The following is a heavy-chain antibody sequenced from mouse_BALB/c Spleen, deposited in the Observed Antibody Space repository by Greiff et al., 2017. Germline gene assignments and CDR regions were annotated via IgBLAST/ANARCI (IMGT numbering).Heavy chain of an antibody. CDR3: ARHDCGYPCAMDY. CDR2: ISSGGGST. Sequence: EVHLVESGGGLVKPGGSLKLSCAASGFAFSSYDMSWVRQTPEKRLEWVAYISSGGGSTYYPDTVKGRFTISRDKAKNTLYLQMSRLNSEDTAMYYCARHDCGYPCAMDYWGQGTSVTVSS. CDR1: GFAFSSYD. D-gene: IGHD1-2*01. J-gene: IGHJ4*01. V-gene: IGHV5-12-1*01.